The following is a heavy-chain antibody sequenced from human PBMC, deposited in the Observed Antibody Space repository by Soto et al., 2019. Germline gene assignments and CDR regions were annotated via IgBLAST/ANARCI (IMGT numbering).Heavy chain of an antibody. V-gene: IGHV1-69*06. CDR2: FIPIVGTA. Sequence: GASVKVSCKASGGTFSSYATSWVRQAPGQGLEWMGGFIPIVGTANYAQKFQGRVTMTEDTSTDTAYMELSSLRSEDTAVYYCATVINYYDSSGYYYRVTLFDYWGQGTLVTVSS. J-gene: IGHJ4*02. CDR1: GGTFSSYA. CDR3: ATVINYYDSSGYYYRVTLFDY. D-gene: IGHD3-22*01.